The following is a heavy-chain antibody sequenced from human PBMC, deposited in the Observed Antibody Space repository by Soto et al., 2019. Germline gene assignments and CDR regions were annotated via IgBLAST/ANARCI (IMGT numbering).Heavy chain of an antibody. CDR3: ARELPSLYDIVTGHFDH. CDR2: IYTTGST. Sequence: QLQLQESGPGLVKPPETLSLTCTVSGGSMSNYYWSWIRQPAGKGLEWIGRIYTTGSTHYNPTLKSRVTLSIDMSKNQFSLKLNSVTAADTAVYYCARELPSLYDIVTGHFDHWGHGTLVTVSS. J-gene: IGHJ4*01. V-gene: IGHV4-4*07. D-gene: IGHD3-9*01. CDR1: GGSMSNYY.